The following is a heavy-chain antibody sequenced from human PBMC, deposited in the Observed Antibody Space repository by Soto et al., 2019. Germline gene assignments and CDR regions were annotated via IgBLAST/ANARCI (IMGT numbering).Heavy chain of an antibody. V-gene: IGHV3-30-3*01. CDR1: GFTFSSYA. D-gene: IGHD6-19*01. Sequence: QVQLVESGGGVVQPGRSLRLSCAASGFTFSSYAMHWVRQAPGKGLEWVAVISYDGSNKYYADSVKGRFTISRDNSKNTLYLQMNSLRAEDTAVYYCARDKRNSSGWYKDLDYWGQGTLVTVSS. J-gene: IGHJ4*02. CDR2: ISYDGSNK. CDR3: ARDKRNSSGWYKDLDY.